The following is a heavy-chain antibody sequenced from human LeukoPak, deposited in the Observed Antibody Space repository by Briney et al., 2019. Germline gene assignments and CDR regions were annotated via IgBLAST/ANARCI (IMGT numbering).Heavy chain of an antibody. J-gene: IGHJ3*02. CDR2: IIPIFGTA. V-gene: IGHV1-69*01. CDR3: ARDLGGWSPNDAFDI. CDR1: GGTFSSYA. Sequence: ASVKVSCKASGGTFSSYAISWARQAPGQGLEWMGGIIPIFGTANYAQKFQGRVTITADESTSTAYMELSSLRSEDTAVYYCARDLGGWSPNDAFDIWGQGTMVTVSS. D-gene: IGHD6-19*01.